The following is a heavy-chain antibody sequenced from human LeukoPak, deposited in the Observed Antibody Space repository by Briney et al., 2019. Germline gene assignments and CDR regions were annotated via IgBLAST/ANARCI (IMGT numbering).Heavy chain of an antibody. Sequence: SETLSLTCIVSGGSISSGSYYWGWIRQPPGKGLEWIGSIYYSGSTYYNPSLKSRVTISVDTSKNQFSLKLSSVTAADTAVYYCARFKSGTKYYYYYMDVWGKGTTVTISS. CDR3: ARFKSGTKYYYYYMDV. V-gene: IGHV4-39*01. J-gene: IGHJ6*03. CDR1: GGSISSGSYY. CDR2: IYYSGST.